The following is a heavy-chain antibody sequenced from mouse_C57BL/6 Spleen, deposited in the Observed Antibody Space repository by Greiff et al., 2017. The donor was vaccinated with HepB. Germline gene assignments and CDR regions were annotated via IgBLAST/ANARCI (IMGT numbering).Heavy chain of an antibody. D-gene: IGHD1-1*01. CDR1: GYSITSGYY. Sequence: EVQLVESGPGLVKPSQSLSLTCSVTGYSITSGYYWNWIRQFPGNKLEWMGYISYDGSNNYNPSLKNRISITRDTSKNQFFLKLNSVTTEDTATYYCAGFITTVVGYFDYWGQGTTLTVSS. V-gene: IGHV3-6*01. CDR3: AGFITTVVGYFDY. CDR2: ISYDGSN. J-gene: IGHJ2*01.